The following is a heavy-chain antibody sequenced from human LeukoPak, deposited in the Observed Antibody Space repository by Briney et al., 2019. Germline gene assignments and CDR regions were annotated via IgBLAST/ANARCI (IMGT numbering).Heavy chain of an antibody. CDR2: INHSGST. D-gene: IGHD6-19*01. V-gene: IGHV4-34*01. Sequence: SETLSLTCAVYGGSFSGYYWSWIRQPPGKGLEWIGEINHSGSTNYNPSLKSRITISVDTSKNQFSLKLSSVTAADTAVYYCAREDIAVAGNYFDYWGQGTLVTVSS. J-gene: IGHJ4*02. CDR1: GGSFSGYY. CDR3: AREDIAVAGNYFDY.